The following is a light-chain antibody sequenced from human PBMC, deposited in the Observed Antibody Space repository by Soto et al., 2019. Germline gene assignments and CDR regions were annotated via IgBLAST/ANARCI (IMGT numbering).Light chain of an antibody. J-gene: IGKJ1*01. CDR2: GAS. CDR1: QSVSSN. CDR3: QQYNNWPWT. V-gene: IGKV3-15*01. Sequence: EIVMTQSPATLSVSPGERATLSCRASQSVSSNLAWYQQKPGQAPRLLIYGASTRATGIPARFSGSGSGTEFTLTMSSLLSEDFAVYYCQQYNNWPWTFGQGTKVEIK.